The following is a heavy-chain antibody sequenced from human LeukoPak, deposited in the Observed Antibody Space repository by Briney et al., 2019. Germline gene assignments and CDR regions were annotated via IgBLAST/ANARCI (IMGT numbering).Heavy chain of an antibody. CDR2: IYHSGST. J-gene: IGHJ4*02. V-gene: IGHV4-38-2*02. CDR1: GYSISSGYY. CDR3: ARGVTRFDY. D-gene: IGHD5-18*01. Sequence: SETLSLTCTVSGYSISSGYYWGWIRQPPGKGLEWIGSIYHSGSTYYNPSLKSRVTISVDTSKNQFSLKLSSVTAADTAVYYCARGVTRFDYWGQGTLVTVSS.